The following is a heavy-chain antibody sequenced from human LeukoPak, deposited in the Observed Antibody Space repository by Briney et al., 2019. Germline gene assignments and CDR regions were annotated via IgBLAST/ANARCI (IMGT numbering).Heavy chain of an antibody. CDR2: IIPIFGTA. D-gene: IGHD4-17*01. Sequence: PGGSLRLSCAASGFTFSSYAISWVRQAPGQGLEWMGGIIPIFGTANYAQKFQGRVTITADESTSTAYMELSSLRSEDTAVYYCARGSRFGDYVGGSDYWGQGTLVTVSS. J-gene: IGHJ4*02. CDR1: GFTFSSYA. V-gene: IGHV1-69*01. CDR3: ARGSRFGDYVGGSDY.